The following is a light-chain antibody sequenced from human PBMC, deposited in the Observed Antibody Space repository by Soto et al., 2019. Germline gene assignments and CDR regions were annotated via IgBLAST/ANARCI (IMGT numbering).Light chain of an antibody. CDR2: GAS. Sequence: EIVLTQSPGTLSLSPGERATLSCRASQSVSSSSLAWYQQKPGQAPRLLIYGASSRATGIPDRFSGSGSGTDFTLTISRLEPEDFVVYYCQQYSRSPLNFGQGTKLEIK. CDR3: QQYSRSPLN. J-gene: IGKJ2*01. CDR1: QSVSSSS. V-gene: IGKV3-20*01.